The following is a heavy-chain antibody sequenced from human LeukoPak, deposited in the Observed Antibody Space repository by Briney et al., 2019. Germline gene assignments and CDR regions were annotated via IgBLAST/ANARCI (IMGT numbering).Heavy chain of an antibody. Sequence: PGGSLRLSCAASGFTFSHYWMTWIREAPGKGLEWVANIKQDGSEKYYVDSVKGRFTISRDNAKNSLYLQMNSLRVDDTALYYCARAGYTYTTLYYWGQGTLVPVSS. J-gene: IGHJ4*02. D-gene: IGHD5-18*01. V-gene: IGHV3-7*01. CDR2: IKQDGSEK. CDR3: ARAGYTYTTLYY. CDR1: GFTFSHYW.